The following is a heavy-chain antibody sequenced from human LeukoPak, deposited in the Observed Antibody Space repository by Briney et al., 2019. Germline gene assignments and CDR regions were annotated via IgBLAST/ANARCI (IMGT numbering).Heavy chain of an antibody. V-gene: IGHV1-2*04. CDR2: INPNSGGT. J-gene: IGHJ6*02. D-gene: IGHD3-10*01. CDR3: ARGPRGAERYYYYGMDV. Sequence: ASVKVSCKASGYTFTSYDINWVRQATGQGLEWMGWINPNSGGTNYAQKFQGWVTMTRDTSISTAYMELSRLRSDDTAVYYCARGPRGAERYYYYGMDVWGQGTTVTVSS. CDR1: GYTFTSYD.